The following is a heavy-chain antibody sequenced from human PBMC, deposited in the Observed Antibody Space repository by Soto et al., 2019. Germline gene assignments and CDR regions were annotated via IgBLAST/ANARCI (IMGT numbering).Heavy chain of an antibody. Sequence: TQSLTSPFAGGSTRNYHGILIRQPAGKGLEWIGQIYFSGSTNYNPSLKSRVSMSVDTSKNQLSLKLSSVTAADTAVYFCARDCRRGSCSQVTMDGCGQASMVTVS. CDR2: IYFSGST. CDR1: GGSTRNYH. CDR3: ARDCRRGSCSQVTMDG. V-gene: IGHV4-4*07. D-gene: IGHD2-15*01. J-gene: IGHJ6*02.